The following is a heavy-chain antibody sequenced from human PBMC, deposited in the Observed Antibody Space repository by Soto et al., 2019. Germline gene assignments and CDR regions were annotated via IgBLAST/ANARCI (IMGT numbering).Heavy chain of an antibody. Sequence: GGSLRLSCAASGFTFSSYEMNWVRQAPGKGLEWVSYISSSGSTIYYADSVKGRFTISRDNAKNSLYLQMNSLRAEDTAVYYCARSLRGYDFWSGYFNWFDPWGQGTLVTVSS. J-gene: IGHJ5*02. V-gene: IGHV3-48*03. CDR2: ISSSGSTI. CDR3: ARSLRGYDFWSGYFNWFDP. CDR1: GFTFSSYE. D-gene: IGHD3-3*01.